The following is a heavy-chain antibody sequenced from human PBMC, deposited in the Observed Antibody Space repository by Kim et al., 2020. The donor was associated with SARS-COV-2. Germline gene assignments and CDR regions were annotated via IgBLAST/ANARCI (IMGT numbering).Heavy chain of an antibody. D-gene: IGHD6-19*01. Sequence: GGSLRLSCAGSGFTFGSAHMHWVRQAPGKGLEWVALISADESNKDYVDSVKGRFTVSRDNSQNTLFLQIDSLRAEDTAVYYWAREGHSSGRAGSFDYWG. CDR3: AREGHSSGRAGSFDY. CDR2: ISADESNK. J-gene: IGHJ4*01. V-gene: IGHV3-30*03. CDR1: GFTFGSAH.